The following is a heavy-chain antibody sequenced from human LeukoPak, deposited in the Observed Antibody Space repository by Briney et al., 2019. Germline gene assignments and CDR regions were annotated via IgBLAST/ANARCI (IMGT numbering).Heavy chain of an antibody. J-gene: IGHJ6*03. CDR3: AKGLSADYYYMDV. Sequence: PGGSLRLSCAASGFTFSSYEMNWVRKAPGKGLEWVSYISSSGSSIYYADFVKGRFTISRDNAKNSLSLQMNSLRAEDTAIYYCAKGLSADYYYMDVWGKGTTVTVSS. CDR2: ISSSGSSI. D-gene: IGHD2-2*01. V-gene: IGHV3-48*03. CDR1: GFTFSSYE.